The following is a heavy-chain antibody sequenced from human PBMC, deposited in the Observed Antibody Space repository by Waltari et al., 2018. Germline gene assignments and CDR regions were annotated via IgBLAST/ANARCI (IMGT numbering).Heavy chain of an antibody. CDR3: ATEKVRIVVGRNAFDI. J-gene: IGHJ3*02. CDR1: GYTFPDYY. CDR2: VDPEDGET. D-gene: IGHD2-21*01. Sequence: EVQLVQSGAEVKKPGATVKISCKASGYTFPDYYMHWVQQPPGKGLEWMGRVDPEDGETIYAEKFQGRVTITADTSTDTAYMELSSLRSEDTAVYYCATEKVRIVVGRNAFDIWGQGTMVTVSS. V-gene: IGHV1-69-2*01.